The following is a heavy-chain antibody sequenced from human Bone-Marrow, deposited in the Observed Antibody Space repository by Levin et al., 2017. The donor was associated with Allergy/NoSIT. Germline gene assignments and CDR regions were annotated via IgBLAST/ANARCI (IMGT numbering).Heavy chain of an antibody. J-gene: IGHJ3*02. D-gene: IGHD3-22*01. Sequence: SQTLSLTCTVSCGSIRSYYWSWIRPPPGKGLEWIGYIYYSGSTNYNPSLKSRVTISVDTSKNQFSLKLSSVTAADTAVYYCARDGVRDYYDSSGYYLDDAFDIWGQGTMVTVSS. CDR2: IYYSGST. CDR3: ARDGVRDYYDSSGYYLDDAFDI. CDR1: CGSIRSYY. V-gene: IGHV4-59*01.